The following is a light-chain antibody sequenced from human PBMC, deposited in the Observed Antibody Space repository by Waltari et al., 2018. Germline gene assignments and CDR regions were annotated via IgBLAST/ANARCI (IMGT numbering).Light chain of an antibody. CDR1: QSISSW. J-gene: IGKJ1*01. Sequence: DIQMTHSPSTLSASVGNRVTITCRTSQSISSWLAWYQQKPGKAPKLLIYKACSLESGVPSRFSGSGSGTEFTLTISSLQPDDFATYYCQQYNSYSWTFGQGTKVEIK. CDR2: KAC. CDR3: QQYNSYSWT. V-gene: IGKV1-5*03.